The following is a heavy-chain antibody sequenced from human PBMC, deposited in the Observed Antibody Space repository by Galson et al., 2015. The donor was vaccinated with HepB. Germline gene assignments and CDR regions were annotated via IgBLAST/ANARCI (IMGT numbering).Heavy chain of an antibody. V-gene: IGHV3-7*01. Sequence: SLRLACAASGFTFSATFMSWVRQAPGKGLEWVGNIRDDGSDKYYLDSVKGRFAISRDNGKNSMYLQMNSLRAEDTAVYYCGTYDRRSPIYQYYGMDVWGQGTTVTVSS. J-gene: IGHJ6*02. CDR1: GFTFSATF. CDR3: GTYDRRSPIYQYYGMDV. D-gene: IGHD3-22*01. CDR2: IRDDGSDK.